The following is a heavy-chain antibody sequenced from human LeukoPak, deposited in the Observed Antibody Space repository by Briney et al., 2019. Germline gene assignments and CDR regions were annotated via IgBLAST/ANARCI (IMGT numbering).Heavy chain of an antibody. V-gene: IGHV4-34*01. CDR3: ARGDPYSRGGVAFDI. CDR1: GGSVSGYY. J-gene: IGHJ3*02. D-gene: IGHD6-19*01. CDR2: INHSGST. Sequence: SEELFIACAIYGGSVSGYYWCWIRQPPGKGQEWIGEINHSGSTDYNASLKSRVTISVDTSKNQLSLNLSSVTAADTAVYHCARGDPYSRGGVAFDIWGQGTMVTVSS.